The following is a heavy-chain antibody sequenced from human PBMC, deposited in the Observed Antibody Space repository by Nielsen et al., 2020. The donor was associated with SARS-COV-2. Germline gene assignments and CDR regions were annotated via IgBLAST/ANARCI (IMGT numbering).Heavy chain of an antibody. D-gene: IGHD3-10*01. CDR3: ARATLNANPNVLLWFGELLN. V-gene: IGHV4-34*01. J-gene: IGHJ4*02. CDR2: ISHSGTT. CDR1: GESFSGYY. Sequence: SETLSLTCAVSGESFSGYYQWSWIRQPPGKGLEWIGEISHSGTTNYNPSLKSRVTISVDTSKNQFSLKLSSVTAADTAVYYCARATLNANPNVLLWFGELLNWGQGTLVTVSS.